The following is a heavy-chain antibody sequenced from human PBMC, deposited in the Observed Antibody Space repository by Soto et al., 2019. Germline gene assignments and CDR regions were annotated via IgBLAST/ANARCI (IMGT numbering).Heavy chain of an antibody. J-gene: IGHJ4*02. D-gene: IGHD6-19*01. CDR3: ARQPYTSGASYLDY. CDR2: INHSGST. V-gene: IGHV4-34*01. CDR1: GGSFSGYY. Sequence: SETLSLTCAVYGGSFSGYYWSWIRQPPGKGLEWIGEINHSGSTNYNPSLKSRVTISIDTSKNQFSLRLSSVTAADTAVYYCARQPYTSGASYLDYWGQGTPVTVSS.